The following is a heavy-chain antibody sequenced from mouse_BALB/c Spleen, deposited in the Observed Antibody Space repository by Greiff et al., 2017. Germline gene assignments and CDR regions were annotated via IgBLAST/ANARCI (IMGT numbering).Heavy chain of an antibody. J-gene: IGHJ1*01. D-gene: IGHD2-14*01. V-gene: IGHV1-7*01. CDR3: ARETELGEYDGDV. CDR1: GYTFTSYW. Sequence: LQESGAELAKPGASVTMSCKASGYTFTSYWMHWVKQRPGQGLEWIGYINPSTGYTEYNQKFKDKATLTADKSSSTAYMQLSSLTSEDSAVYYCARETELGEYDGDVWGAGTTVTVSS. CDR2: INPSTGYT.